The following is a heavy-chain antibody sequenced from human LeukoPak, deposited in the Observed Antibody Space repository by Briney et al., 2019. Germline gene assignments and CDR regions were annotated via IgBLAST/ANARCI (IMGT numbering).Heavy chain of an antibody. Sequence: GGSLGLSCAATGFTLSIYTMHWVRQAPGKGLEWVAGISYDGSNRYYADSVKGRFTISRDNSKDTLYLQMNSLRAEDTAVYYCARGYYDINAYYTYYFDYWGQGTLVTVSS. V-gene: IGHV3-30*04. CDR2: ISYDGSNR. D-gene: IGHD3-22*01. CDR1: GFTLSIYT. J-gene: IGHJ4*02. CDR3: ARGYYDINAYYTYYFDY.